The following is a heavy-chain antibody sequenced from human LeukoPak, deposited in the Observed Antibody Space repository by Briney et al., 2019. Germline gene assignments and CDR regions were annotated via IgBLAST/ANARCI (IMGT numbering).Heavy chain of an antibody. D-gene: IGHD6-13*01. CDR1: GYTFNGYY. J-gene: IGHJ3*02. V-gene: IGHV1-2*02. Sequence: GASVKVSCKSSGYTFNGYYMHWVRQAPGQGLEWMGWINPNSGGTNYAQKFQGRVTMTRDTSISTAYMELSRLRSDDTAVYYCARDGSSSWYAAFDIWGQGTMVTVSS. CDR2: INPNSGGT. CDR3: ARDGSSSWYAAFDI.